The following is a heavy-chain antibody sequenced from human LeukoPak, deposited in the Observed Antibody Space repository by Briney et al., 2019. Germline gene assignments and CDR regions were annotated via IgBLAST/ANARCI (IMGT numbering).Heavy chain of an antibody. CDR2: IIPILGIA. CDR1: GGTFSSYT. D-gene: IGHD3-22*01. Sequence: SVKVSCKASGGTFSSYTISWARQAPGQGLEWLGRIIPILGIANYAQKFQGRVTITADKSTSTAYMELSSLRSEDTAMYYCARDPPAVTIDSSLDYWGQGTLVTVSS. V-gene: IGHV1-69*04. J-gene: IGHJ4*02. CDR3: ARDPPAVTIDSSLDY.